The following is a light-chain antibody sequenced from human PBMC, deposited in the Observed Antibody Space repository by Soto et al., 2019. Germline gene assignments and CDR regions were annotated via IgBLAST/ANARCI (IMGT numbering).Light chain of an antibody. Sequence: QSVLTQPASVSGSPGQSITISCTGTSSDVGGYNYVSWYQHHPGKAPKLIIYEVTNRPSGVSNRFSGSKSGNTASLTISGLQAEGESDYYCISYTSGTSPYVFGTGTKVTVL. J-gene: IGLJ1*01. CDR1: SSDVGGYNY. CDR2: EVT. V-gene: IGLV2-14*01. CDR3: ISYTSGTSPYV.